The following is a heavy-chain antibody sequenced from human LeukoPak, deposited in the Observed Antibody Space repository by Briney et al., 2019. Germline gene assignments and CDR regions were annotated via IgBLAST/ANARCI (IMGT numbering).Heavy chain of an antibody. V-gene: IGHV4-34*01. Sequence: KPSETLSLNRAVYGGSFSGYYWSWLRQPPGKGLEWIGEINHSGSTNYNPSLKSRVTISVDTSKNQFSLKLSSVTAADTAVYYCARTTVTIFDYWGQGTLVTVSS. CDR3: ARTTVTIFDY. CDR2: INHSGST. J-gene: IGHJ4*02. CDR1: GGSFSGYY. D-gene: IGHD4-17*01.